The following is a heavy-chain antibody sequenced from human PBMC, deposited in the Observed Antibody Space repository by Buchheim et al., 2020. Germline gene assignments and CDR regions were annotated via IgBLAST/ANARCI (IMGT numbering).Heavy chain of an antibody. V-gene: IGHV4-59*01. D-gene: IGHD3-22*01. Sequence: QVQLQESGPGLVKPSETLSLTCTVSGGSISSYYWSWIRQPPGKGLEWIGYIYYSGSTNYNPSLKSRVTISVDTSKNQFSLKLSSVTAADTAVYYCARDGGLGSSGYYYRSAFDIWGQGT. J-gene: IGHJ3*02. CDR1: GGSISSYY. CDR2: IYYSGST. CDR3: ARDGGLGSSGYYYRSAFDI.